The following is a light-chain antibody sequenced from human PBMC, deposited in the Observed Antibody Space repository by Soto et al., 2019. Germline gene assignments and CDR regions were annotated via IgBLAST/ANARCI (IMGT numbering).Light chain of an antibody. Sequence: DISLRQSSSSLSASVARRVTIPFRASQSISSYLNWYQQKPGKAPNLLIYAASSLQSGVLSRFSGSGSGTDFTLTISSRQSDDFAVEYCQQYNNRSLYSFGQGTKVDIK. V-gene: IGKV1-39*01. J-gene: IGKJ2*01. CDR2: AAS. CDR3: QQYNNRSLYS. CDR1: QSISSY.